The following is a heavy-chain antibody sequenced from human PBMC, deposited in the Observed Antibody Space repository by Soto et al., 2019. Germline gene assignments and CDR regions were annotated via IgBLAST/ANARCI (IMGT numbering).Heavy chain of an antibody. J-gene: IGHJ4*02. V-gene: IGHV3-23*01. CDR3: AKDGGYYDSSGRDDY. D-gene: IGHD3-22*01. Sequence: GGSLRLSCAASGFTFSSYAMSWVRQAPGKGLEWVSAISGGGGSTYYADSVKGRFTISRDNSKNTLYLQMNSLRAEDTAVYYCAKDGGYYDSSGRDDYWGQGTLVTGSS. CDR2: ISGGGGST. CDR1: GFTFSSYA.